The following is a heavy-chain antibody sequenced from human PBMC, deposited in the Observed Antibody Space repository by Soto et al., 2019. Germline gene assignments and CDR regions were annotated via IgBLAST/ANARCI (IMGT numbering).Heavy chain of an antibody. CDR3: ASDVSGYSSRDFDY. D-gene: IGHD6-25*01. Sequence: QVQLQESGPGLVKPSETLSLTCTVSGASVTNDGYYWSWVRQPPGKGLEWIGYISNSGSTKYSPSLQRRITISVDMSKTHFSLKVNSMTAADTGVYFCASDVSGYSSRDFDYWGRGMLVTVSS. CDR1: GASVTNDGYY. J-gene: IGHJ4*02. CDR2: ISNSGST. V-gene: IGHV4-61*08.